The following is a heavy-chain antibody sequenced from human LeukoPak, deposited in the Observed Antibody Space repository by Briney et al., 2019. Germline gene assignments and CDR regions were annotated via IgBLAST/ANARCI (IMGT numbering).Heavy chain of an antibody. Sequence: GGSLRLSCAASGFTFSSYWMSWVRQAPGKGLEWVANIKQDGSEKYYVDSVKGRFTIARDNAKNSLYLQMNSLKAEDTAVYYCARDLKWNGGYYYYYGMDVWGQGTTVTVSS. V-gene: IGHV3-7*01. CDR1: GFTFSSYW. D-gene: IGHD1-20*01. CDR2: IKQDGSEK. J-gene: IGHJ6*02. CDR3: ARDLKWNGGYYYYYGMDV.